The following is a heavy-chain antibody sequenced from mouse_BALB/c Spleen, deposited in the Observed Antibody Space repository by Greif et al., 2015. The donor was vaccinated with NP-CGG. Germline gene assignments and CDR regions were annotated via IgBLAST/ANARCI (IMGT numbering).Heavy chain of an antibody. D-gene: IGHD4-1*01. Sequence: VQLQQSGAELVRPGALVKLSCKASGFNIKDYYMHWVKQRPEQGLEWIGWIDPENGNTIYDPKFQGKASITADTSSNTAYLQLSSLTSEDTAVYYCASRGTFAYWGQGTLVTVSA. CDR2: IDPENGNT. CDR3: ASRGTFAY. CDR1: GFNIKDYY. V-gene: IGHV14-1*02. J-gene: IGHJ3*01.